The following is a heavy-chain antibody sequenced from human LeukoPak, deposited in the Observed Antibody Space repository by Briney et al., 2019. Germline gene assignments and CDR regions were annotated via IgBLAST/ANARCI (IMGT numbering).Heavy chain of an antibody. Sequence: SETLSLTCTVSGGSIGSYYWSWIRQPPGKGLEWIGYIYYSGSTNYNPSLKSRVTISVDTSKNQFSLKLSSVTAADTAVYYCASTVGGVPDAFDIWGQGTMVTVSS. J-gene: IGHJ3*02. CDR3: ASTVGGVPDAFDI. V-gene: IGHV4-59*08. CDR1: GGSIGSYY. D-gene: IGHD3-16*01. CDR2: IYYSGST.